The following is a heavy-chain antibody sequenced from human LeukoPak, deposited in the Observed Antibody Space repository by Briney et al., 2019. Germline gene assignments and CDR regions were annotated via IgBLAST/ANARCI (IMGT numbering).Heavy chain of an antibody. V-gene: IGHV4-39*01. J-gene: IGHJ4*02. CDR2: IYYSGST. Sequence: SETLSLTCTVSGGSISSRSYYWGWIRQPPGKGLEWIGNIYYSGSTYYNPSLKSRVTISVDTSKNQFSLKLSSVTAADTAVYYCARRDYYGSGKYDYWGQGTLVTVSS. CDR3: ARRDYYGSGKYDY. D-gene: IGHD3-10*01. CDR1: GGSISSRSYY.